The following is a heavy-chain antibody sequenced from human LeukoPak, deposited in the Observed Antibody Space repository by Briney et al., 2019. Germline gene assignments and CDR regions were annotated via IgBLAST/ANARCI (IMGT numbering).Heavy chain of an antibody. CDR1: GGSISSSSYY. V-gene: IGHV4-39*01. CDR2: IYYSGST. D-gene: IGHD6-13*01. J-gene: IGHJ4*02. CDR3: ARRRIAAADNYFDY. Sequence: ASESLSLTCTVSGGSISSSSYYWGWIRQPPEKGLEWIGSIYYSGSTYYNPSLKSRVTISVDTSKNQFSLKLGSVTAADTAVYYCARRRIAAADNYFDYWGQGTLVTVSS.